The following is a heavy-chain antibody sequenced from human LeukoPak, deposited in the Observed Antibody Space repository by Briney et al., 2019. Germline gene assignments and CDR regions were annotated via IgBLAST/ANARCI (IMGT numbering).Heavy chain of an antibody. CDR3: ATDMVRGVPD. J-gene: IGHJ4*02. CDR1: GFTFSSYS. Sequence: PGGSLRLSCAASGFTFSSYSMSWVRQAPGKGLEWVSSIRNNGGDIYYADSVKGRFTISRDNSKNTLYLQMNSLRAEDTAVYYCATDMVRGVPDWGQGTLVTVSS. CDR2: IRNNGGDI. D-gene: IGHD3-10*01. V-gene: IGHV3-23*01.